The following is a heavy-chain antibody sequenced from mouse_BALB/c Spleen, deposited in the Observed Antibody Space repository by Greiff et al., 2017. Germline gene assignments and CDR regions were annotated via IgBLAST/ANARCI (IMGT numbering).Heavy chain of an antibody. V-gene: IGHV1-39*01. CDR2: IDPYYGGT. D-gene: IGHD2-14*01. CDR1: GYSFTGYN. Sequence: EVKLMESGPELEKPGASVKISCKASGYSFTGYNMNWVKQSNGKSLEWIGNIDPYYGGTSYNQKFKGKATLTVDKSSSTAYMQLKSLTSEDSAVYYCARTEEGYEGRLDYAMDYWGQGTSVTVSS. J-gene: IGHJ4*01. CDR3: ARTEEGYEGRLDYAMDY.